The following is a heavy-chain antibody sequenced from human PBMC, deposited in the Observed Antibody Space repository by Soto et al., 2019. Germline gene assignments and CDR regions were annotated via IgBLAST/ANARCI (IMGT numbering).Heavy chain of an antibody. CDR2: ISSSSSYI. CDR1: GFTFSSYS. CDR3: AREGQGVAAIFPYYYMDV. J-gene: IGHJ6*03. Sequence: GGSLRLSCAASGFTFSSYSMNWVRQAPGKGLEWVSSISSSSSYIYYADSVKGRFTISRDNAKNSLYLQMNSLRAEDTAVYYCAREGQGVAAIFPYYYMDVWGKGTTVTVSS. V-gene: IGHV3-21*01. D-gene: IGHD2-15*01.